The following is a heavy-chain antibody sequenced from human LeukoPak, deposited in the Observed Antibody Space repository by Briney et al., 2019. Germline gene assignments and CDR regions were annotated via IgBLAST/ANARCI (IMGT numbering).Heavy chain of an antibody. CDR2: TSNSDGSS. D-gene: IGHD3-10*01. Sequence: AGGSLRLSCAASGFAFNSFAMNWVRQAPGKGLEWVSSTSNSDGSSHYADFVKGRFTISRDNSKNTLHLQMNSLRAEDTAVYYCAKTTMVRGVDVNWFDPWGQGTLVTVSS. CDR1: GFAFNSFA. V-gene: IGHV3-23*01. CDR3: AKTTMVRGVDVNWFDP. J-gene: IGHJ5*02.